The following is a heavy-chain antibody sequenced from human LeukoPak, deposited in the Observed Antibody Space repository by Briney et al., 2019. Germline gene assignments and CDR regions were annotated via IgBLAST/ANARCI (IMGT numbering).Heavy chain of an antibody. J-gene: IGHJ4*02. CDR3: ARGGLLWFGEYYYFDY. D-gene: IGHD3-10*01. Sequence: PGGSLRLSCAASGFTFSSYSMNWVRQAPGKGLEWVSSISSSSSYIYYADSVKGRFTISRDNAKNSLYLQMNSLRAEDTAVYYCARGGLLWFGEYYYFDYWGQGTLVTVSS. CDR1: GFTFSSYS. V-gene: IGHV3-21*01. CDR2: ISSSSSYI.